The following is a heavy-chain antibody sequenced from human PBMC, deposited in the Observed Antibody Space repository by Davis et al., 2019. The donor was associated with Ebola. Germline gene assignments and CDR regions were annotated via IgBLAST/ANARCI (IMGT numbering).Heavy chain of an antibody. CDR1: GYTFTGYY. CDR3: ARGPGKYSYYYGMDV. J-gene: IGHJ6*02. Sequence: AASVKVSCKASGYTFTGYYMHWVRQAPGQGLEWMGWINPNSGGTNYAQKFQGWVTMTRDTSISTAYMELSRLRFEDTAVYYCARGPGKYSYYYGMDVWGQGTTVTVSS. V-gene: IGHV1-2*04. D-gene: IGHD2/OR15-2a*01. CDR2: INPNSGGT.